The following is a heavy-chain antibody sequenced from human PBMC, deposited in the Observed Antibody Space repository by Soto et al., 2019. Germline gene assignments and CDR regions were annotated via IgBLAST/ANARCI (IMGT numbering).Heavy chain of an antibody. CDR1: GFTFSSYG. V-gene: IGHV3-30*18. Sequence: GGSLRLSCAASGFTFSSYGMHWVRQAPGKGLEWVAVISYDGSNKYYADSVKGRFTISRDNSKNTLYLQMNSLRAEDTAVYYCAKDLGIAAALDYWGQGTLVTVSS. CDR2: ISYDGSNK. J-gene: IGHJ4*02. CDR3: AKDLGIAAALDY. D-gene: IGHD6-13*01.